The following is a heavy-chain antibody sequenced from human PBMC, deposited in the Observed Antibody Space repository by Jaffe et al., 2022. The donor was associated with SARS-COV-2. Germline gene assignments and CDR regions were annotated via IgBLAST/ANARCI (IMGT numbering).Heavy chain of an antibody. D-gene: IGHD3-3*01. CDR1: GFTFSSYA. CDR2: ISYDGSNK. CDR3: ARDKKDDFWSGPLDY. J-gene: IGHJ4*02. V-gene: IGHV3-30-3*01. Sequence: QVQLVESGGGVVQPGRSLRLSCAASGFTFSSYAMHWVRQAPGKGLEWVAVISYDGSNKYYADSVKGRFTISRDNSKNTLYLQMNSLRAEDTAVYYCARDKKDDFWSGPLDYWGQGTLVTVSS.